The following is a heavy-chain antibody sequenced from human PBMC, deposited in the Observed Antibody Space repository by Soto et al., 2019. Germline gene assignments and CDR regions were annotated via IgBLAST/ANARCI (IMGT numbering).Heavy chain of an antibody. J-gene: IGHJ4*02. CDR1: GGSISSGGYY. CDR3: ARGRYAVATRNFNFDY. Sequence: SETLSLTCTVSGGSISSGGYYWSWIRQHPGKGLEWIGYIYYSGSTYYNPSLKSRVTISVDTSKNQFSLKLSSVTAADTAVYYCARGRYAVATRNFNFDYWGQGTLVTVSS. CDR2: IYYSGST. V-gene: IGHV4-31*03. D-gene: IGHD5-12*01.